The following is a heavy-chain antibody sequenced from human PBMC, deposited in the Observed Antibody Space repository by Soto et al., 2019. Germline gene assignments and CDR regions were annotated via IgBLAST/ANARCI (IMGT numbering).Heavy chain of an antibody. D-gene: IGHD6-19*01. J-gene: IGHJ6*02. CDR1: GGAFSGYY. V-gene: IGHV4-59*01. Sequence: PSETLSLTCSVYGGAFSGYYWSWIRQPPGQGLEWIGYIYYSGSTNYNPSLKSRVTISVDTSKNQFSLKLSSVTAADTAVYYCARDRELGIAVAGYYYYGMDVWGQGTTVTVSS. CDR2: IYYSGST. CDR3: ARDRELGIAVAGYYYYGMDV.